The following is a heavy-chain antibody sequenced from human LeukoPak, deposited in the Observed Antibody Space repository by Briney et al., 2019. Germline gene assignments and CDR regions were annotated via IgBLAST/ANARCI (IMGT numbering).Heavy chain of an antibody. CDR1: GFTVSSNY. J-gene: IGHJ4*02. V-gene: IGHV3-53*01. CDR3: AKAVLLWFGELDY. Sequence: GGSLRLSCAASGFTVSSNYMSWVRQAPGKGLEWVSVIYSGGSTYYADSVKGRFTISRDNSKNTLYLQMNSLRAEDTAVYYCAKAVLLWFGELDYWGQGTLVTVSS. CDR2: IYSGGST. D-gene: IGHD3-10*01.